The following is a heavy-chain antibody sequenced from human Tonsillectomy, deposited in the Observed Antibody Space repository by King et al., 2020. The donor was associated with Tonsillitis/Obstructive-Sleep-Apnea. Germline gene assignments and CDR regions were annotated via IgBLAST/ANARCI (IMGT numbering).Heavy chain of an antibody. CDR3: ASRVNFTWFEH. J-gene: IGHJ5*02. D-gene: IGHD3-10*01. CDR1: K. CDR2: INHSGST. Sequence: KWSWIRQPPGKGLEWIGEINHSGSTNYNPSLKSRVTISVDTSKNQFSLKLSSGTAADTAVYYCASRVNFTWFEHWGPGTLVTVSS. V-gene: IGHV4-34*01.